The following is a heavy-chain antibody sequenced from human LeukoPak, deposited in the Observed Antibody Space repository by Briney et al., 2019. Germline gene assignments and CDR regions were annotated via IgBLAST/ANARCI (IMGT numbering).Heavy chain of an antibody. CDR2: INPNSGGT. CDR3: AREEIAVAPDPKTSTSGFDY. V-gene: IGHV1-2*02. CDR1: GYTFTGYY. Sequence: GASVKVSCKASGYTFTGYYMHWVRQAPGQGLEWMGWINPNSGGTNYAQKFQGRVTMTRDTSISTAYMELTRLTSDDTALYYCAREEIAVAPDPKTSTSGFDYWGQGTLVTVSS. D-gene: IGHD6-19*01. J-gene: IGHJ4*02.